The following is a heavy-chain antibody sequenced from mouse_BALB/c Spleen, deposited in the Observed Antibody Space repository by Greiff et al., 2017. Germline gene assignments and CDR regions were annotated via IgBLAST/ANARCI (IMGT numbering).Heavy chain of an antibody. CDR3: ARDGY. CDR2: INSNGGST. Sequence: EVQLQESGGGLVQPGGSLKLSCAASGFTFSSYGMSWVRQTPDKRLELVATINSNGGSTYYPDSVKGRFTISRDNAKNTLYLQMSSLKSEDTAMYYCARDGYWGQGTLVTVSA. V-gene: IGHV5-6-3*01. J-gene: IGHJ3*01. CDR1: GFTFSSYG.